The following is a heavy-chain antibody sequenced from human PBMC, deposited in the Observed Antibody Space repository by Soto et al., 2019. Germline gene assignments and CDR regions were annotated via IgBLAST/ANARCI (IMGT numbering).Heavy chain of an antibody. CDR2: ISGADGNT. D-gene: IGHD4-17*01. Sequence: QVPLVQSGAEVKKPGASVKVSCQASGYIFTNYAIHWVRQAPGQRLEWMGWISGADGNTRYSPKFQGRLTISTDTSAGTAYMELNSLRSEDTAVFCCARDRTTSSTRQFDYWGQGTLVTVSS. J-gene: IGHJ4*02. V-gene: IGHV1-3*01. CDR3: ARDRTTSSTRQFDY. CDR1: GYIFTNYA.